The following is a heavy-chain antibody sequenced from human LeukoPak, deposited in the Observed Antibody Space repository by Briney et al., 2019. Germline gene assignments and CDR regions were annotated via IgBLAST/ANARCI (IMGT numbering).Heavy chain of an antibody. J-gene: IGHJ4*02. CDR1: GGSFSGYY. V-gene: IGHV4-34*01. Sequence: SETLSLTCAVYGGSFSGYYWSWIRQPPGKGLEWIGEINHSGSTNYNPSLKSRVTISVDTSKNQFSLKLSSVTAADTAVYYCARVGARTEQQLVRSYFDYWGRGILITVSS. CDR2: INHSGST. CDR3: ARVGARTEQQLVRSYFDY. D-gene: IGHD6-13*01.